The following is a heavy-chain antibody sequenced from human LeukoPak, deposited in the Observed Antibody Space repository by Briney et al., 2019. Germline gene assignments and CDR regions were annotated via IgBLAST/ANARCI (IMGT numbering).Heavy chain of an antibody. J-gene: IGHJ6*02. D-gene: IGHD2-2*01. CDR2: INHSGST. CDR3: ARIVVVPAVIRKSAKGYYYGMDV. Sequence: SETLSLTCAVYGGSFSGYYWSWIRQPPGKGLEWIGEINHSGSTNYNPSLESRVTISVDTSKNQFSLKLSSVTAADTAVYYCARIVVVPAVIRKSAKGYYYGMDVWAQGTTVTVSS. CDR1: GGSFSGYY. V-gene: IGHV4-34*01.